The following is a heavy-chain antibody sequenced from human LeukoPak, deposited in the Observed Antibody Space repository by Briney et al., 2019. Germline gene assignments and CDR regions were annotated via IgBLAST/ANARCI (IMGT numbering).Heavy chain of an antibody. CDR2: IYYSGST. V-gene: IGHV4-39*01. J-gene: IGHJ4*02. D-gene: IGHD5-12*01. CDR3: ARLYSGYEGFDY. CDR1: GGSISSGGYY. Sequence: SETLSLTCTVSGGSISSGGYYWGWIRQPPGKGLEWIGNIYYSGSTYYSPSLKSRVTISVDTSKNQFSLKLSSVTAADTAVYYCARLYSGYEGFDYWGQGTLVTVSS.